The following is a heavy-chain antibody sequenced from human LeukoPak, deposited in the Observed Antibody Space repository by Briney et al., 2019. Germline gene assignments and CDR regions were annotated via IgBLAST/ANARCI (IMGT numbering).Heavy chain of an antibody. J-gene: IGHJ5*02. CDR2: IKQDGSEK. CDR1: GFTFSSYW. CDR3: ARDSPRVVTVCSGGSCYPSDIENWFDP. V-gene: IGHV3-7*01. Sequence: PGGSLRLSCAASGFTFSSYWMSWVRQAPGKGLEWVANIKQDGSEKYYVDSVKGRFTISRDNAKNSLYLQMNSLRAEDTAVYYCARDSPRVVTVCSGGSCYPSDIENWFDPWGQGTLVTVSS. D-gene: IGHD2-15*01.